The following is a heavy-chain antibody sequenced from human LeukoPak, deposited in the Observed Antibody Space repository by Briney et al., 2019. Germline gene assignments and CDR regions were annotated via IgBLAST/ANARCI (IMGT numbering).Heavy chain of an antibody. Sequence: ETLSLTCTVSGGSISSYYVSWVRQAPGKGLEWVSVIYSGGSTYYADSVEGRFTVSRDNSKNTLYLEMKSLRADDTAVYYCARDLHPRLTGYFDYWGQGTLVTVSS. CDR1: GGSISSYY. V-gene: IGHV3-53*01. CDR3: ARDLHPRLTGYFDY. J-gene: IGHJ4*02. D-gene: IGHD3-16*01. CDR2: IYSGGST.